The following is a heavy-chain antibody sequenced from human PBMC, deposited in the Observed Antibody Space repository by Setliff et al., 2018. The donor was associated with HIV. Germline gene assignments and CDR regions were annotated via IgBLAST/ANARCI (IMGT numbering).Heavy chain of an antibody. D-gene: IGHD2-15*01. V-gene: IGHV4-59*01. CDR3: ATYSAGEGGRGH. Sequence: SETLSLTCSVSGDSIGTYHWSWIRQPPGRGLEWIGYIHSSGTTHCNPSLSSRVTISFDASKKYFSLKLTSVTAADTAMYYCATYSAGEGGRGHRGQGTLVTV. J-gene: IGHJ4*02. CDR2: IHSSGTT. CDR1: GDSIGTYH.